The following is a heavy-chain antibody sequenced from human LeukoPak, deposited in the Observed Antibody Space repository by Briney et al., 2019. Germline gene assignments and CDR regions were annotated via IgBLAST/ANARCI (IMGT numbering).Heavy chain of an antibody. Sequence: GGSLRLSCAASGFTFSNYAMSWVRQAPGKGLEWVAGISGTGGSTYYADSVKGRFTISRDNSKNTLFLQMNSLRGEDRAVYYCATYRRGQYDSSGYYYFDYWGQGTLVTVSS. D-gene: IGHD3-22*01. CDR2: ISGTGGST. CDR3: ATYRRGQYDSSGYYYFDY. V-gene: IGHV3-23*01. CDR1: GFTFSNYA. J-gene: IGHJ4*02.